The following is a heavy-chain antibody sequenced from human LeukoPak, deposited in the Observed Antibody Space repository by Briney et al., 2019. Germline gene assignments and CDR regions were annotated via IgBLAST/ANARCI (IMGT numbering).Heavy chain of an antibody. CDR3: AKDPLLRDHSNSHGVDY. CDR2: IQYDGSNK. CDR1: GFTFSNYG. D-gene: IGHD4-11*01. V-gene: IGHV3-30*02. Sequence: PGGSLRLSCAASGFTFSNYGMHWVRQAPGKGLEWVTFIQYDGSNKYYADSVKGRFTISRDNSENTLFLQMNSLRAEDTAVYYCAKDPLLRDHSNSHGVDYWGQGTLVTVSS. J-gene: IGHJ4*02.